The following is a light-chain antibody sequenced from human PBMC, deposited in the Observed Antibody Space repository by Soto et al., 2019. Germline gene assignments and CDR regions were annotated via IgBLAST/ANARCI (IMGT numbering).Light chain of an antibody. V-gene: IGLV2-8*01. Sequence: QSVLSQPPSASGSPGQSVTISCTGTSSDVGGYNYVSWYQHHPGKAPKLMIYEVTKRPSGVPDRFSGSKSGNTASLTVCGLQAEDDSDYYCRSYAGSNNVVFGGGTKLTVL. CDR1: SSDVGGYNY. CDR3: RSYAGSNNVV. J-gene: IGLJ2*01. CDR2: EVT.